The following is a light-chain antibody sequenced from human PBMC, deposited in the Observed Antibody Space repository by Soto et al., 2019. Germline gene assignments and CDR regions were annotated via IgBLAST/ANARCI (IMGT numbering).Light chain of an antibody. CDR1: QSISDT. Sequence: EIVMTQSPATLSVSPGGRATLSCRASQSISDTLAWYQQKPGQAPRLLIHGASTRATGFPARFSGSGSGTDGTLTISSLQSADFAVYYCQQYNNWPWTFGQGSKVESK. V-gene: IGKV3-15*01. CDR2: GAS. CDR3: QQYNNWPWT. J-gene: IGKJ1*01.